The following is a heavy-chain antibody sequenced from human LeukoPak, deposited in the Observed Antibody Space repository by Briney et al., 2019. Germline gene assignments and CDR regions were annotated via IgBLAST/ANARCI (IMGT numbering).Heavy chain of an antibody. V-gene: IGHV1-2*02. J-gene: IGHJ5*02. D-gene: IGHD6-13*01. Sequence: ASVKVSCKAFGYTFTGYYMHWVRQAPGQGLEWMGWINPNSGGTNYAQKFQGRVTMTRDTSISTAYMELSRLRSDDTAVYYCAREGPYSSSWYEGWFDPWGQGTLVTVSS. CDR2: INPNSGGT. CDR3: AREGPYSSSWYEGWFDP. CDR1: GYTFTGYY.